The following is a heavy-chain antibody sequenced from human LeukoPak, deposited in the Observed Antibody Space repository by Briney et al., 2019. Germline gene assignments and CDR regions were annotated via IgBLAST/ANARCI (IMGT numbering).Heavy chain of an antibody. CDR1: GFTFSDYY. D-gene: IGHD2-2*01. CDR2: ISSSGSTI. CDR3: ARDTYCSSISCSHRRYFDY. V-gene: IGHV3-11*04. Sequence: GGSLRLSCAASGFTFSDYYMSWIRQAPGKGLEWVSYISSSGSTIYYADSVKGRFTISRDNAKNSLYLQMNSLRAEDTAVYYCARDTYCSSISCSHRRYFDYWGQGTLVTVSS. J-gene: IGHJ4*02.